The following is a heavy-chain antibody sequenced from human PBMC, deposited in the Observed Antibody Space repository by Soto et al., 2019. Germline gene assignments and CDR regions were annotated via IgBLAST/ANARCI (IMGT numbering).Heavy chain of an antibody. CDR2: IWFDGSNK. D-gene: IGHD3-3*01. CDR3: ARVHDLWSNMYYYYMGV. Sequence: QVQLVESGGPVVQPGRSLRRSCEASGFTFSSYGMHWVRQATGKGLEWVAVIWFDGSNKYYADSVKGRFTISRDNSKNTMYLQMDSPRAEDTAVYYCARVHDLWSNMYYYYMGVWGKGTTVTVSS. V-gene: IGHV3-33*01. J-gene: IGHJ6*03. CDR1: GFTFSSYG.